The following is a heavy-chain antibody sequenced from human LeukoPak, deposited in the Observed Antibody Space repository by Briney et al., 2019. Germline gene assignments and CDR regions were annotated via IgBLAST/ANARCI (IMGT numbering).Heavy chain of an antibody. J-gene: IGHJ6*03. CDR3: AVSWFGTPRPYYYYYMDV. V-gene: IGHV4-59*01. CDR1: GGSISSYY. D-gene: IGHD3-10*01. Sequence: SETLSLTCTVSGGSISSYYWGWIRQPPGKGLEWIGYIYYSGSTNYNPSLKSRVTISVDTSKNQFSLKLSSVTAADTAVYYCAVSWFGTPRPYYYYYMDVWGKGTTVTVSS. CDR2: IYYSGST.